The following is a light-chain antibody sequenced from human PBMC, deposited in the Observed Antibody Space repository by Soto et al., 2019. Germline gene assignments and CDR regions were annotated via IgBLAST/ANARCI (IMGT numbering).Light chain of an antibody. Sequence: DIQMTQSPSSLSVSIGVRVTITCRARQSISTYLNWYEQKPGKAPNLLIYGASTLQSGVPSRFSGGGSGTYFTLTISGLQPEDFGSYYCQQSYTSPVTFGGGTKVEIK. CDR3: QQSYTSPVT. CDR2: GAS. J-gene: IGKJ4*01. CDR1: QSISTY. V-gene: IGKV1-39*01.